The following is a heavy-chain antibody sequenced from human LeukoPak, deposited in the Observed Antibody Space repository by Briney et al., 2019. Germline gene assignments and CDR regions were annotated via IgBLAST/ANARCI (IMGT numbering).Heavy chain of an antibody. Sequence: ASVKVSCKASGYTFTSYDINWVRQATGQGLEWMGWMNPNSGNTGYAQKFQGRVTMTRNTSISTAYMELSSLRSEDTAVYYCASGPRPLRIAGATTWFDYWGQGTLVTVSS. CDR2: MNPNSGNT. V-gene: IGHV1-8*01. J-gene: IGHJ4*02. CDR3: ASGPRPLRIAGATTWFDY. D-gene: IGHD1-26*01. CDR1: GYTFTSYD.